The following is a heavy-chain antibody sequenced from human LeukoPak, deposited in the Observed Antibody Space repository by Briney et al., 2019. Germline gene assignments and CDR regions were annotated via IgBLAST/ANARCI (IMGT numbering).Heavy chain of an antibody. CDR2: IIPIFGTS. CDR1: GGTFSSYA. CDR3: ARDNSVGDNAWWFDP. D-gene: IGHD1-26*01. J-gene: IGHJ5*02. Sequence: ASVKVSCKASGGTFSSYAINWVRQAPGQGLEWMGGIIPIFGTSNYAHKFQGRVTITADESTSTVYMELSSLRSDDTAIYYCARDNSVGDNAWWFDPWGQGTLVTVSS. V-gene: IGHV1-69*13.